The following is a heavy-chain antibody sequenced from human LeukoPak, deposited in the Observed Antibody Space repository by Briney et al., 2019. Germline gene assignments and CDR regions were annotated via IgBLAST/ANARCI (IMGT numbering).Heavy chain of an antibody. Sequence: PSETLSLTCAVYGGPFSGYYWSWIRQPPGKGLEWIGEINHSGSTNYNPSLKSRVTISVDTSKNQFSLKLSSVTAADTAVYYCHYDSSGIVDAFDIWGQGTMVTVSS. CDR1: GGPFSGYY. J-gene: IGHJ3*02. CDR2: INHSGST. CDR3: HYDSSGIVDAFDI. V-gene: IGHV4-34*01. D-gene: IGHD3-22*01.